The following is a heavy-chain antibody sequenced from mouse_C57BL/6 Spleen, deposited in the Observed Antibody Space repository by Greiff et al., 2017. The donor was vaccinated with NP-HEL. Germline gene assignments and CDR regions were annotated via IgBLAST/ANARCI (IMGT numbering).Heavy chain of an antibody. J-gene: IGHJ1*03. Sequence: VKVVESGPGLVAPSQSLSITCTVSGFSLTSYGVDWVRQSPGKGLEWLGVIWGVGSTNYNSALKSRLSISKDNSKSQVFLKMNSLQTDDTAMYYCARSYDYDEGYWYFDVWGTGTTVTVSS. CDR1: GFSLTSYG. V-gene: IGHV2-6*01. CDR2: IWGVGST. CDR3: ARSYDYDEGYWYFDV. D-gene: IGHD2-4*01.